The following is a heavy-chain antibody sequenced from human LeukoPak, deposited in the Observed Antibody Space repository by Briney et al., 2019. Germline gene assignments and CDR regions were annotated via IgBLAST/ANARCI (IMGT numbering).Heavy chain of an antibody. CDR3: ARGVGWLQLQGHDAFDI. CDR2: IYYSGST. V-gene: IGHV4-59*01. D-gene: IGHD5-24*01. J-gene: IGHJ3*02. Sequence: PSETLSLTCTVSGGSISSYYWSWIRQPPGKGLEWIGYIYYSGSTNYNPSLKSRVTISVDTSKNQFSLKLSSVTAADTAVYYCARGVGWLQLQGHDAFDIWGQGTMVTVSS. CDR1: GGSISSYY.